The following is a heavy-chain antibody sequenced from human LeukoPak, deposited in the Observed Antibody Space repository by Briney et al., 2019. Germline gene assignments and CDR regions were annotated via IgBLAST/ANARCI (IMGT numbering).Heavy chain of an antibody. CDR2: ISGSGGST. J-gene: IGHJ3*01. V-gene: IGHV3-23*01. CDR3: AKDVVPDCSGGSCYSVSSDY. Sequence: PGGSLRLSCAASGFTFSSYAMSWVRQAPGKGLEWVSAISGSGGSTYYADSVKGRFTISRDNSKNTLYLQMNSLRAEDTAVYYCAKDVVPDCSGGSCYSVSSDYWGQGTMVTVSS. CDR1: GFTFSSYA. D-gene: IGHD2-15*01.